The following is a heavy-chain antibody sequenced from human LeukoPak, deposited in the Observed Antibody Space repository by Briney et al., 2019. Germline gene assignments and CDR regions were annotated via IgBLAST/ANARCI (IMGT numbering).Heavy chain of an antibody. CDR2: ISWNSGSI. CDR1: GFTFDDYA. Sequence: PGRFLRLSCAASGFTFDDYAMHWVRQAPGKGLEWVSGISWNSGSIGYADSVKGRFTISRDNAKNSLYLQMNSLRAEDTALYYCAKATGPLWFGEFLTTFDYWGQGTLVTVSS. V-gene: IGHV3-9*01. J-gene: IGHJ4*02. CDR3: AKATGPLWFGEFLTTFDY. D-gene: IGHD3-10*01.